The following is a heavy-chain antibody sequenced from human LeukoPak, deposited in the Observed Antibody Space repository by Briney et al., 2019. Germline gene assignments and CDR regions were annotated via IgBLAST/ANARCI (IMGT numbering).Heavy chain of an antibody. CDR3: AKEGSGYMVRGERGAFDI. CDR1: GFTVDDYA. CDR2: ISWNSGSI. J-gene: IGHJ3*02. V-gene: IGHV3-9*01. Sequence: PGGSLRLSCAASGFTVDDYAMHWVRQAPGKGLEWVSGISWNSGSIGYADSVKGRFTISRDNAKNSLYLQMNSLRAEDTALYYCAKEGSGYMVRGERGAFDIWGQGTMVTVSS. D-gene: IGHD3-10*01.